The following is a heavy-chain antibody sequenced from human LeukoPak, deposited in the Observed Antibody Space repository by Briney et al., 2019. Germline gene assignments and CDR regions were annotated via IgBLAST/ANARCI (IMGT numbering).Heavy chain of an antibody. CDR2: INHRGST. D-gene: IGHD6-6*01. Sequence: SETLSLTCAVYGGSFSGYYWNWIRQPPGKGLEWIGEINHRGSTNYNPSLKSRVTISVDTSKNQFSLKLSSVTAADTAVYYCARHGSIAARGYYYYYYMDVWGKGTTVTVSS. CDR1: GGSFSGYY. J-gene: IGHJ6*03. CDR3: ARHGSIAARGYYYYYYMDV. V-gene: IGHV4-34*01.